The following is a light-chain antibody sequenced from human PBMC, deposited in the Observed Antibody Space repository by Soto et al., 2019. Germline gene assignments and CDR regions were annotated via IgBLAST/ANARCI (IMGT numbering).Light chain of an antibody. V-gene: IGKV1-5*01. CDR2: DAS. CDR3: QQYYSFPPT. Sequence: DIHMTQSPSTLSAAIGDGVTITCRASQSISSWLAWYQQKPGKAPKLLIYDASSLESGVPSRFSGSGSGTDFTLTISCLQSEDFATYYCQQYYSFPPTFGQGTKVDI. CDR1: QSISSW. J-gene: IGKJ1*01.